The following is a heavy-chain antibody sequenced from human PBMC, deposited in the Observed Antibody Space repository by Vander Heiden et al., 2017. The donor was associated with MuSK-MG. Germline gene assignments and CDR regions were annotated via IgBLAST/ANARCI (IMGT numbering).Heavy chain of an antibody. CDR1: GGSISSSSYY. V-gene: IGHV4-39*01. CDR3: ARGVAGIAACGVLRWFDP. CDR2: IYYSGST. D-gene: IGHD6-13*01. J-gene: IGHJ5*02. Sequence: QLQLQESGPGLVKPSETLSLTCTVAGGSISSSSYYWGWIRQPPGKGLVWIGRIYYSGSTSYNPSLKSRVTISVDTSKNQFSLKLSSVTAADTAVYYCARGVAGIAACGVLRWFDPWGQGTLVTVSS.